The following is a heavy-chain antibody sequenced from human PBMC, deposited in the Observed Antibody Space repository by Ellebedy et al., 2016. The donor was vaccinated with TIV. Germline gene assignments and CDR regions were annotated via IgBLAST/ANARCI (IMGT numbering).Heavy chain of an antibody. D-gene: IGHD6-19*01. J-gene: IGHJ4*02. V-gene: IGHV3-33*08. CDR3: ARDIAVAGNLDY. CDR2: IWYDGSNK. CDR1: GFTVSSNY. Sequence: GESLKISCAASGFTVSSNYMSWVRQAPGKGLEWVAVIWYDGSNKYYADSVKGRFTISRDNSKNTLYLQMNSLRAEDTAVYYCARDIAVAGNLDYWGQGTLVTVSS.